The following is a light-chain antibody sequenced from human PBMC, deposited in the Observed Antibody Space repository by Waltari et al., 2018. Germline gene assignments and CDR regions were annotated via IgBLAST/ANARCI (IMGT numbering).Light chain of an antibody. J-gene: IGKJ4*01. CDR2: YAS. CDR3: HQSDSLPT. Sequence: EVVLTQSPDFQSVTPKEKVTITCRASQNIGNNLHWYQQKPGQSPKPLIKYASQSFSGFPSRFSGSGSGTDFTLTIISLEAEDAATYYCHQSDSLPTFGGGTKVEIK. CDR1: QNIGNN. V-gene: IGKV6-21*01.